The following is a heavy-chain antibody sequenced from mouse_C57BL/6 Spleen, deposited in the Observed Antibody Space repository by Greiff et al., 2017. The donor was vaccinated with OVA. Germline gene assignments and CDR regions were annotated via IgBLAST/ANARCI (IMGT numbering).Heavy chain of an antibody. CDR2: IYPGDGAT. D-gene: IGHD1-1*01. Sequence: VQLKESGPELVKPGASVKISCKASGYAFSSSWMNWVKQRPGKGLEWIGRIYPGDGATNYNGKFKGKATLTADKSSSTAYMQLSSLTSEDSAVYFCARNGITTVSHFDYWGQGTTLTVSS. CDR1: GYAFSSSW. V-gene: IGHV1-82*01. CDR3: ARNGITTVSHFDY. J-gene: IGHJ2*01.